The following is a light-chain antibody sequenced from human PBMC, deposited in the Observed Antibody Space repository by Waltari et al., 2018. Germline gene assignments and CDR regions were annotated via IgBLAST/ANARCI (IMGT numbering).Light chain of an antibody. CDR1: QSLSNW. V-gene: IGKV1-5*03. J-gene: IGKJ1*01. CDR2: KAS. CDR3: QQYRNLWT. Sequence: DIQMTQSPSTLSASVGDRVTITCLASQSLSNWLAWYQQKPGKAPKVLIYKASTLESGVPSRFSGSGSGTEFTLTISSLQPDDFATYYCQQYRNLWTFGLGTKVEIK.